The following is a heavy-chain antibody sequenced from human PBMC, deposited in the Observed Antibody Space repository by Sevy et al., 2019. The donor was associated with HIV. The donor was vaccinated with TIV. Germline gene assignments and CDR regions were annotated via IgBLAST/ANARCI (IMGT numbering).Heavy chain of an antibody. CDR3: ARLFPTWCTSTTCLEAFDI. CDR1: GYTFTSYG. J-gene: IGHJ3*02. V-gene: IGHV1-18*01. Sequence: ASVKVSCKASGYTFTSYGISWVRQAPGQGLEWMGWISAYNGNTNYAQKLQGRVTMTTDTSTSTAYMELRSLRSDDTAMYYCARLFPTWCTSTTCLEAFDIWGQGTMVTVSS. D-gene: IGHD2-2*01. CDR2: ISAYNGNT.